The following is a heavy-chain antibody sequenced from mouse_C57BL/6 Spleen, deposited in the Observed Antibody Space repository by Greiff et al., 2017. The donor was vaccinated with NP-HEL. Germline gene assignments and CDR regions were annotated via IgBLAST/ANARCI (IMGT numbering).Heavy chain of an antibody. CDR2: IYPGDGDT. J-gene: IGHJ1*03. D-gene: IGHD2-4*01. CDR1: GYAFSSSW. CDR3: ARPDYVDVWYFDV. Sequence: QVQLQQSGPELVKPGASVKISCKASGYAFSSSWMNWVKQRPGKGLEWIGRIYPGDGDTNYNGKFKGKATLTADKSSSTAYMQLSSLTSEDSAVYFCARPDYVDVWYFDVWGTGTTVTVSS. V-gene: IGHV1-82*01.